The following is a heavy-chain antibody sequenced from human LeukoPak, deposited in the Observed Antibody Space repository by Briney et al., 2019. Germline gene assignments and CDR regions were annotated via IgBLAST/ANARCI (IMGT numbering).Heavy chain of an antibody. J-gene: IGHJ4*02. V-gene: IGHV1-18*01. CDR3: ATSRRGSYSEYYFDY. CDR2: ISAYNGNT. CDR1: GYTFSSYG. Sequence: ASVKVSCKASGYTFSSYGFSWVRQAPGPGLEWIGWISAYNGNTNYAQKLQGRVTMTTDTSTSTAYMELRSLRSDDTAVYYCATSRRGSYSEYYFDYWGQGTLVTVSS. D-gene: IGHD1-26*01.